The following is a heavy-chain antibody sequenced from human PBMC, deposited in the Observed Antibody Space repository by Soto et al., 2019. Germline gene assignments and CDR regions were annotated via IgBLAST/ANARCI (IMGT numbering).Heavy chain of an antibody. CDR2: IYYSGST. CDR1: GGSISSYY. CDR3: ARHQDCGGDCYAFDI. J-gene: IGHJ3*02. V-gene: IGHV4-59*08. Sequence: QVQLQESGPGLVKPSETLSLTCTVSGGSISSYYWSWIRQPPGKGLEWIGYIYYSGSTNYNPSLRGRVTISVDTSKNQFSRKLSSVTAADTAVYYCARHQDCGGDCYAFDIWGQGTMVTVSS. D-gene: IGHD2-21*02.